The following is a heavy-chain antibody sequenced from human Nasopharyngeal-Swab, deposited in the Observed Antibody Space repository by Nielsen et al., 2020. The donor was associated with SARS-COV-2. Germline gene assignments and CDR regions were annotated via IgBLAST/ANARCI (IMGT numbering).Heavy chain of an antibody. Sequence: ASVKVSCKASGYIFTNYGISWMRQAPGQGLEWMGWIAPYTGNTNYAQNLQGRVTMTTDTSTSTAYMELRSLGSDDTAVYYCARVAGASGYDFSGWGQGTLVTVSS. CDR1: GYIFTNYG. D-gene: IGHD5-12*01. CDR3: ARVAGASGYDFSG. V-gene: IGHV1-18*01. J-gene: IGHJ4*02. CDR2: IAPYTGNT.